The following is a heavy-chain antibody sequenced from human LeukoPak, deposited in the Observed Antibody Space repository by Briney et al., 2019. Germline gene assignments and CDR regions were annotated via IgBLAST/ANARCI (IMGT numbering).Heavy chain of an antibody. Sequence: PGGSLRLSCAASGFTFSSYSMNWVRQAPGKGLEWVSYISSSSSTIYYADSVKSRFTISRDNAKNSLYLQMNSLRAEDTAVYYCARDYDSGYYYYYYMDVWGKGTTVTVSS. J-gene: IGHJ6*03. CDR2: ISSSSSTI. CDR1: GFTFSSYS. CDR3: ARDYDSGYYYYYYMDV. D-gene: IGHD3-3*01. V-gene: IGHV3-48*01.